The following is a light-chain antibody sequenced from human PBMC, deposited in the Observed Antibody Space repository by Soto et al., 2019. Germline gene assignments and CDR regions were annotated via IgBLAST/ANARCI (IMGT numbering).Light chain of an antibody. Sequence: QSVLTQPASVSGSPGQSIAISCTGASSDVGTYNLVSWYQQHPGKAPKLIIYGVTKRPSGLSDRFSGSKSGNTASLTISGLQAEDEADYYCCSYAGPTTWVFGGGTKLTVL. CDR1: SSDVGTYNL. CDR3: CSYAGPTTWV. V-gene: IGLV2-23*02. CDR2: GVT. J-gene: IGLJ3*02.